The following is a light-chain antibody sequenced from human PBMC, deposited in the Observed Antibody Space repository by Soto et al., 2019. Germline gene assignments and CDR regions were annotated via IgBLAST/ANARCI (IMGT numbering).Light chain of an antibody. CDR2: TTS. Sequence: DIQMTQSPSSLSASVGDRVTITCLTSQPTSDYLNWYQQKPGKAPTLLIYTTSNLQSGVPSRFSGSGSATHFTLTISSLQPEDFATYYCQQHYNTPRTFGQGTKVDIK. V-gene: IGKV1-39*01. J-gene: IGKJ1*01. CDR1: QPTSDY. CDR3: QQHYNTPRT.